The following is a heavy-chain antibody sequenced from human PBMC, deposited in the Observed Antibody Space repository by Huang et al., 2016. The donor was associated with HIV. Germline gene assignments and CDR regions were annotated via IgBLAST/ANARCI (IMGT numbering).Heavy chain of an antibody. CDR2: MNTDSGNT. Sequence: QVQLVQSGAEVKKPGASVKVSCKASGYTFSNYDINWVRQAPGQGLEWMGWMNTDSGNTGYARKVQGRGAKTRSTAISTAYMEQSRQRFEETADYYGAAHPPGSYGRSGGRVRDYWGQGTLVTVSS. D-gene: IGHD2-15*01. CDR1: GYTFSNYD. V-gene: IGHV1-8*01. J-gene: IGHJ4*02. CDR3: AAHPPGSYGRSGGRVRDY.